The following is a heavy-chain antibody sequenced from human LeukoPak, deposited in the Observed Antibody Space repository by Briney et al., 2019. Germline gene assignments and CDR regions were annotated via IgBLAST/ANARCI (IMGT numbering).Heavy chain of an antibody. V-gene: IGHV3-33*01. D-gene: IGHD3-3*01. CDR2: IWYDGSNK. CDR3: ARDHTIFGVARYYFDY. CDR1: GFTFSSYG. J-gene: IGHJ4*02. Sequence: GSLRLSCAASGFTFSSYGMHWVRQAPGKGLEWVAVIWYDGSNKYYADSVKGRFTISRDNSKNTLYLQMNSLRAEDTAVYYCARDHTIFGVARYYFDYWGQGTLVTVSS.